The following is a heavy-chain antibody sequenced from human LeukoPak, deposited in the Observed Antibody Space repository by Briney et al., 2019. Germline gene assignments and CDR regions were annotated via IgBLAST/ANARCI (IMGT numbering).Heavy chain of an antibody. CDR1: GGTFSSYA. D-gene: IGHD2-21*01. CDR3: ARGTPDCGGDCYYY. J-gene: IGHJ4*02. V-gene: IGHV1-69*05. CDR2: IIPIFGTA. Sequence: ASVKVSCKASGGTFSSYAISWVRQAPGQGLEWMRGIIPIFGTANYAQKFQGRVTITTDESTSTAYMELSSLRSEDTAVYYCARGTPDCGGDCYYYWGQGTLVTVSS.